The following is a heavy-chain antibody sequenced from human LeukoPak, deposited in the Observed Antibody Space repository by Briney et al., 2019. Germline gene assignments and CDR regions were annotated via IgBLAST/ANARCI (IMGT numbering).Heavy chain of an antibody. CDR2: ISYDSNYR. Sequence: GRPLRLSCAASGFTFSHYPMHWVRQAPGKGLEWLAVISYDSNYRYYADSVKGRFTISRGNSNNTLYLQIDSLRPEDTAMYFCARDRRYYFDYWGQGTLVTVSS. CDR1: GFTFSHYP. CDR3: ARDRRYYFDY. V-gene: IGHV3-30*01. J-gene: IGHJ4*02.